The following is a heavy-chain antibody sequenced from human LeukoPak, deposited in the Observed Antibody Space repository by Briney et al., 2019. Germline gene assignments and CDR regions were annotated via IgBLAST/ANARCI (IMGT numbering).Heavy chain of an antibody. CDR1: GFTFDDYA. CDR3: AKDTSEWLRSTDAFDI. CDR2: ISWNSGSI. Sequence: GRSLRLSCAASGFTFDDYAMHWVRQAPGKGLEWVSGISWNSGSIGYADSVKGRFTISRDNAKNSLYLQMNSLRAEDMALYYCAKDTSEWLRSTDAFDIWGQGTMVTVS. D-gene: IGHD5-12*01. V-gene: IGHV3-9*03. J-gene: IGHJ3*02.